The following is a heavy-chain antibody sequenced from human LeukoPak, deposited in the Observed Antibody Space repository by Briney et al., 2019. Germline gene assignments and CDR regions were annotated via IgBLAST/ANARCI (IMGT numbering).Heavy chain of an antibody. V-gene: IGHV3-74*01. CDR1: GFVFSSYW. CDR3: AGGPGAFDI. Sequence: GGSLRLSCVASGFVFSSYWMNWVRQAPGKGLVWVSRINSDGSSTSYADSVKGRFTISRDNAKNTLFLQMNSLRAEDTAVYYCAGGPGAFDIWGQGTMVTVSS. D-gene: IGHD2-2*01. CDR2: INSDGSST. J-gene: IGHJ3*02.